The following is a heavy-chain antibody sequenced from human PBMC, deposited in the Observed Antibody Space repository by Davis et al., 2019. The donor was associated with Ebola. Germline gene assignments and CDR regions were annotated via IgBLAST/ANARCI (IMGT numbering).Heavy chain of an antibody. CDR2: MNPNSGNT. Sequence: ASVTVSCKASGYTFTSYDINWVRQATGQGLEWMGWMNPNSGNTGYAQKFQGRITMTRNISISTAYMELSSLRSEDTAVYYCARASSSGWYVDFDLWGRGTLVTVSS. D-gene: IGHD6-19*01. CDR1: GYTFTSYD. CDR3: ARASSSGWYVDFDL. V-gene: IGHV1-8*01. J-gene: IGHJ2*01.